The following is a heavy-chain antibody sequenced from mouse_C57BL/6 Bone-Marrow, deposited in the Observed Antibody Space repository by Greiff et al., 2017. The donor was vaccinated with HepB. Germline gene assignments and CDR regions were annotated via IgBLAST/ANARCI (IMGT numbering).Heavy chain of an antibody. Sequence: VKQRPGQGLEWIGNINPSNGGTNYNEKFKSKATLTVDKSSSTAYMQLSSLTSEDSAVYYCARGSSGYGDYWGQGTTLTVSS. J-gene: IGHJ2*01. CDR3: ARGSSGYGDY. CDR2: INPSNGGT. V-gene: IGHV1-53*01. D-gene: IGHD3-2*02.